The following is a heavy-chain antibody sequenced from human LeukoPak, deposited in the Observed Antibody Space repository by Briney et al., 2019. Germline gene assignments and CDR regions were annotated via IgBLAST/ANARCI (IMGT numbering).Heavy chain of an antibody. CDR1: GFNFNNFG. Sequence: PGASLRLPCTASGFNFNNFGMNWVRQAPGKGPEWVAYIRSSTTAIYYAGSVQGRFAISRDSGKNSLFLQMSSLRVEDTAVYYCARGIAGRITTFGVLTGGYFDFWGQGSLVTVSS. CDR3: ARGIAGRITTFGVLTGGYFDF. V-gene: IGHV3-48*01. D-gene: IGHD3-3*01. J-gene: IGHJ4*02. CDR2: IRSSTTAI.